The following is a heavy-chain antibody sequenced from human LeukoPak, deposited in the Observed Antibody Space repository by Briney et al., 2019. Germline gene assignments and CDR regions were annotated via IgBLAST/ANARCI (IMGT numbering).Heavy chain of an antibody. CDR2: IYYSGST. V-gene: IGHV4-59*01. Sequence: PSETLSLTCTVSGGSISSYYWSWIRQPPGKGLEWIGYIYYSGSTNYNPSLKSRVTISVDTSKNQFSLKLSSVTAADTAVYYCARCDSDDSSGYYYYFDYWGQGTLVTVSS. D-gene: IGHD3-22*01. J-gene: IGHJ4*02. CDR3: ARCDSDDSSGYYYYFDY. CDR1: GGSISSYY.